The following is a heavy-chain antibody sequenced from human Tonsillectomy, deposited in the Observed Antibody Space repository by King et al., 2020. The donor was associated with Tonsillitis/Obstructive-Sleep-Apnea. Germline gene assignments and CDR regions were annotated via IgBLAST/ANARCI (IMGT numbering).Heavy chain of an antibody. V-gene: IGHV3-48*03. J-gene: IGHJ4*02. D-gene: IGHD3-10*01. CDR1: GFIFSSYE. Sequence: VQLVESGGGLVQPGGSLRLSCAASGFIFSSYEMNWVRQAPGKGLEWVSYISSSGGTIYYADAVKGRFTISRDNAKNSLYLQMNSLSAEDTAVYFCASGFLRGIIIAAVFDYWGQGTLVTVSS. CDR3: ASGFLRGIIIAAVFDY. CDR2: ISSSGGTI.